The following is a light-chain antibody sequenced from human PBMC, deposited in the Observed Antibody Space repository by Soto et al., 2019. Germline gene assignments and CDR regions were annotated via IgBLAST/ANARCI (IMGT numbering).Light chain of an antibody. Sequence: QSVLTQPPSVSGAPGQRVTISCTGSSSNIRAGFDVHWYQQLPGAAPKLLIYANTNRPSGVPDRFSGSKSATSASLAITGLQAEDEADYYCQSYDTSLSVYVFGTGTKLTVL. V-gene: IGLV1-40*01. CDR2: ANT. CDR1: SSNIRAGFD. CDR3: QSYDTSLSVYV. J-gene: IGLJ1*01.